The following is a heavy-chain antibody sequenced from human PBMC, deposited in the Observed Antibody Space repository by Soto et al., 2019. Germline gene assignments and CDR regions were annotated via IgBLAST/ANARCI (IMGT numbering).Heavy chain of an antibody. V-gene: IGHV3-33*01. CDR1: GFIFSSYG. CDR3: AREMGYGDTGLDV. J-gene: IGHJ6*02. D-gene: IGHD4-17*01. CDR2: LWHDGSNE. Sequence: GGSLRLSCAASGFIFSSYGMHWVRQAPGKGLEWVATLWHDGSNEFYAESMKGRFTISRENPRNTLYLQMNSLRSEDTAVYYCAREMGYGDTGLDVWGQGTXVTVSS.